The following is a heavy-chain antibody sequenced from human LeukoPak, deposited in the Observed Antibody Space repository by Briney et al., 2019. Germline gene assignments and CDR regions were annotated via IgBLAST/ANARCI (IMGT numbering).Heavy chain of an antibody. CDR1: GGSINSYF. CDR3: ARCYSGYDPYYFDY. V-gene: IGHV4-59*01. Sequence: SETLSLTCTDSGGSINSYFWSWIRQPPGKGLEWIGYIHYSGSTNYNPSLKSRVTISVDTSKNQFSLKLSSVTAADTAVYYCARCYSGYDPYYFDYWGQGTLVTVSS. CDR2: IHYSGST. D-gene: IGHD5-12*01. J-gene: IGHJ4*02.